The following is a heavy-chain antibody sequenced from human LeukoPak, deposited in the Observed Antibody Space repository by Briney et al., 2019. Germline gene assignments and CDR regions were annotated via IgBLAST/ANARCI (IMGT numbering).Heavy chain of an antibody. J-gene: IGHJ6*02. D-gene: IGHD6-19*01. V-gene: IGHV1-18*01. CDR3: AREDSSGWYLGYYYYGMDV. Sequence: ASVKVSCTASGYTFTSYGISWVRQAPGQGLEWMGWISAYNGNTNYAQKLQGRVTMTTDTSTSTAYMELRSLRSDDTAVYYCAREDSSGWYLGYYYYGMDVWGQGTTVTVSS. CDR2: ISAYNGNT. CDR1: GYTFTSYG.